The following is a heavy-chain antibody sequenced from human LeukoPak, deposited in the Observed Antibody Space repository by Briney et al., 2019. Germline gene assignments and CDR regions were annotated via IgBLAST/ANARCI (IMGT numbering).Heavy chain of an antibody. V-gene: IGHV3-66*01. CDR2: IFAGGSA. CDR1: GFRVSNDY. Sequence: GGSLRLSCAASGFRVSNDYMTWVRQAPGKGLEWVSFIFAGGSAYYADSVRGRFTISGDRSKNTLSLQMDSLRAEDTAVYYCAKANSYDSYYFDYWGQGALVIVSS. J-gene: IGHJ4*02. D-gene: IGHD3-16*01. CDR3: AKANSYDSYYFDY.